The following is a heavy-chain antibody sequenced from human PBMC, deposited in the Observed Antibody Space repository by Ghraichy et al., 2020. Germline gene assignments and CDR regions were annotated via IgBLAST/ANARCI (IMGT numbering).Heavy chain of an antibody. CDR3: ARDYYNSGSYSFDS. J-gene: IGHJ4*02. V-gene: IGHV3-48*01. D-gene: IGHD3-10*01. Sequence: GGSLRLSCAASGFSFSTHNMNWVRQAPGKGLEWVSYIGSSSNPIYYADSVKGRFTISRDNARNSLYLQMNGLRAEDTAVYYCARDYYNSGSYSFDSWGQGILVTVSS. CDR2: IGSSSNPI. CDR1: GFSFSTHN.